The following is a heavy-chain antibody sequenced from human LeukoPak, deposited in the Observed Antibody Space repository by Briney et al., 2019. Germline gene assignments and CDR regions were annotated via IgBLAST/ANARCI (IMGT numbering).Heavy chain of an antibody. J-gene: IGHJ4*02. CDR3: ARASGFDW. Sequence: PGGSLRLSCGASGFTFSTYTMNWVRQAPGKGLEWVSSISYNSSTIHYADSVKGRFTISRDNAKNSLFLQMNSLRDEDTAVYYCARASGFDWWGQGTLVTVSS. D-gene: IGHD6-19*01. CDR2: ISYNSSTI. V-gene: IGHV3-48*02. CDR1: GFTFSTYT.